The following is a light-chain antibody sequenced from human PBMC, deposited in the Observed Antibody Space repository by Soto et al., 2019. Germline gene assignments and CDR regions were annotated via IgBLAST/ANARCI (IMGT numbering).Light chain of an antibody. V-gene: IGKV3-11*01. J-gene: IGKJ1*01. CDR2: GAS. CDR3: QQRSNWPPT. Sequence: EIVLTQSPGTASLSPGERATLSCRASQSVGSSYLAWYLQKPGQAPRLPIYGASDRATGIPARFSGSGSGTDFTLTISSLEPEDFAVYYCQQRSNWPPTFGQGTKVDIK. CDR1: QSVGSSY.